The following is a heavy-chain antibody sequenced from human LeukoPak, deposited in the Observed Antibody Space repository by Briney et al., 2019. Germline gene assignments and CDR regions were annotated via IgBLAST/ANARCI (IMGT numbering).Heavy chain of an antibody. CDR3: ARTITAAGSPFDP. D-gene: IGHD6-13*01. V-gene: IGHV4-59*08. CDR2: IYYSGST. CDR1: GGSITSYY. Sequence: SETLSLTCTVSGGSITSYYWTWIRQPPGKGLEWIGYIYYSGSTNYNPSLKSRVTISVDTSKKQFSLKLSSVTAADTAVYYCARTITAAGSPFDPWGQGTLVTVSS. J-gene: IGHJ5*02.